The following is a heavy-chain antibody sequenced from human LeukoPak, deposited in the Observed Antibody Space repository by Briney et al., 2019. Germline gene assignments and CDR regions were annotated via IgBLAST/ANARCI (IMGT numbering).Heavy chain of an antibody. V-gene: IGHV1-2*06. CDR1: GYTFTGYY. D-gene: IGHD3-16*02. J-gene: IGHJ4*02. CDR2: INPNSGGT. Sequence: ASVKVSCKASGYTFTGYYMHWVRQAPGQGLEWMGRINPNSGGTNYAQKFQGRVTITADTSTDTAYMELSSLRSEDTAVYYCATPSYRYWGQGTLVTVSS. CDR3: ATPSYRY.